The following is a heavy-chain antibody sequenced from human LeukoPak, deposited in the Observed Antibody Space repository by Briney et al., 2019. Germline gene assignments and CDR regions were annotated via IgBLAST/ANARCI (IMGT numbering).Heavy chain of an antibody. D-gene: IGHD3-10*01. V-gene: IGHV1-24*01. Sequence: GASVKVSCKASGGTFSSYAISWVRQAPGKGLEWMGGFDPEDGETIYAQKFQGRVTMTEDTSTDTAYMELSSLRSEDTAVYYCAARVRRITMVRGVISLDYWGQGTLVTVSS. CDR1: GGTFSSYA. CDR2: FDPEDGET. CDR3: AARVRRITMVRGVISLDY. J-gene: IGHJ4*02.